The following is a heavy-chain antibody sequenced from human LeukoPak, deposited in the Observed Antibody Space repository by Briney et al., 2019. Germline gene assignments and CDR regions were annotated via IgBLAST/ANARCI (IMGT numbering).Heavy chain of an antibody. CDR1: GDSTSSDRYY. CDR3: ARGRPYSGGYHLDY. J-gene: IGHJ4*02. D-gene: IGHD1-26*01. Sequence: SETLSLTCTVSGDSTSSDRYYGGWVRQPPGKGPEWIGNIYYSGSTYYNPSLKSRVTMSVDTSKNQFFLKLNSVTAADTAVYYCARGRPYSGGYHLDYWGQGTLVTVSA. V-gene: IGHV4-39*01. CDR2: IYYSGST.